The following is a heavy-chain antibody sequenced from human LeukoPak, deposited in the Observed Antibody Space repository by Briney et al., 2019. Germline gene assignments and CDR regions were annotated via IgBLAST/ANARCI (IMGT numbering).Heavy chain of an antibody. J-gene: IGHJ4*02. Sequence: PGGSLRLSCIASGFSFSGYAMSWVRQAPGKGLEWVSAISGGGDSAYYADSVTGRFTISRDNSKNTLYLQMNSLRAEDTAVYYCAKDNRGVDQWLVPRNDYWGQGTLVTVSS. V-gene: IGHV3-23*01. CDR1: GFSFSGYA. CDR2: ISGGGDSA. D-gene: IGHD6-19*01. CDR3: AKDNRGVDQWLVPRNDY.